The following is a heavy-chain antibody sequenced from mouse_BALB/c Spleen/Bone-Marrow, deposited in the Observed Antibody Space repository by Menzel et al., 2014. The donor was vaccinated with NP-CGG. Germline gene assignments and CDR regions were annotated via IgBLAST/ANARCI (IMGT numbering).Heavy chain of an antibody. D-gene: IGHD2-14*01. Sequence: EVQVVESGGGLVKPGGSLKLSCAASGFTFRDYYMYWVRQTPGKRLEWVATISDGGTYTYYSDSVKGRFTISRDKAKNNLYLQMTNLMSEDTAMYRCVRDGDYRYAWFSYWGQGTLVTVSA. J-gene: IGHJ3*01. CDR1: GFTFRDYY. CDR2: ISDGGTYT. V-gene: IGHV5-4*02. CDR3: VRDGDYRYAWFSY.